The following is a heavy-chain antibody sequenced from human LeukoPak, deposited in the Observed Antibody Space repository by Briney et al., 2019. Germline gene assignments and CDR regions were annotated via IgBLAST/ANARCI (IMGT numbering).Heavy chain of an antibody. J-gene: IGHJ6*02. CDR1: GGSISSGGYY. D-gene: IGHD2-21*02. V-gene: IGHV4-39*07. Sequence: PSETLSLTCTVSGGSISSGGYYWSWIRQPPGKGLEWIGEINHSGSTNYNPSLKSRVTISVDTSKNQFSLKLSSVTAADTAVYYCASRWAYCGGDCYPTLEYYYYGMDVWGQGTTVTVSS. CDR3: ASRWAYCGGDCYPTLEYYYYGMDV. CDR2: INHSGST.